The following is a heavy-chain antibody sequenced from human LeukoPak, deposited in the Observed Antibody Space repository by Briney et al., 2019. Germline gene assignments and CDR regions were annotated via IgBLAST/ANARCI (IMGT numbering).Heavy chain of an antibody. D-gene: IGHD1-26*01. CDR2: ISAYNGNT. J-gene: IGHJ3*02. Sequence: GASVEVSCKASGYTFTSYGISWVRQAPGQGLEWMGWISAYNGNTNYAQKLQGRVTMTTDTSTSTAYMELRSLRSDDTAVYYCARDTVQVVGATRNDAFDIWGQGTMVTVSS. CDR3: ARDTVQVVGATRNDAFDI. V-gene: IGHV1-18*01. CDR1: GYTFTSYG.